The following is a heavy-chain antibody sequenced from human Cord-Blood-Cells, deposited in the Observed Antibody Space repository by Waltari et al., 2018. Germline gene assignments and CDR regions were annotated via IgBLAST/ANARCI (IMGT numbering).Heavy chain of an antibody. D-gene: IGHD1-26*01. Sequence: QVQLQQWGAGLLKPSETLSLTCAVYGGSFSGYYWSWIRQPPGKGLEWIGEINHSGSTNYNPSLKSRVTISVDTSKNQFSLKLSSVTAADTAVYYCARGLKGGSYYFDYWGQGTLVTVSS. CDR3: ARGLKGGSYYFDY. J-gene: IGHJ4*02. CDR2: INHSGST. CDR1: GGSFSGYY. V-gene: IGHV4-34*01.